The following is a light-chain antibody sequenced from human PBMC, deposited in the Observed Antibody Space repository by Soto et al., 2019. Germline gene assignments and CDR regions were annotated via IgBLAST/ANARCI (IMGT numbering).Light chain of an antibody. V-gene: IGKV4-1*01. CDR3: QQFYGTPLT. Sequence: DIVMTQSPDSLAVSLGERATINCKSSQSVLYSSNNKNYLAWYQQKPGQPPKLILYWASTRESGVPDRFSDSGSGTDFTLTISSLQAEDVAVYYCQQFYGTPLTFGGGTKVEIK. CDR1: QSVLYSSNNKNY. J-gene: IGKJ4*01. CDR2: WAS.